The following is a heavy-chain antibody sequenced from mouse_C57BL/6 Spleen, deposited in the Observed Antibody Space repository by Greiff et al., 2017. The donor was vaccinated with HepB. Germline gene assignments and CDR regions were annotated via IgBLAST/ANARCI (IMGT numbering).Heavy chain of an antibody. V-gene: IGHV1-80*01. Sequence: VKLMESGAELVKPGASVKISCKASGYAFSSYWMNWVKQRPGKGLEWIGQIYPGDGDTNYNGKFKGKATLTADKSSSTAYMQLSSLTSEDSAVYFCARGEGSNYPFAYWGQGTLVTVSA. CDR2: IYPGDGDT. D-gene: IGHD2-5*01. J-gene: IGHJ3*01. CDR3: ARGEGSNYPFAY. CDR1: GYAFSSYW.